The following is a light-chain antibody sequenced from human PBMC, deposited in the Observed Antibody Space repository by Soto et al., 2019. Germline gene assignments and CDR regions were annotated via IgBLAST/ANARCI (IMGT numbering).Light chain of an antibody. V-gene: IGKV3D-15*01. CDR1: QSVNSN. CDR3: QQHTQWPIT. CDR2: GIS. Sequence: EVVMTQSPATLSVSPGERATLSCRASQSVNSNYLAWYQQKPGQPPRLLIYGISTRATGIPDRFSASGSGTEFTLTISSLQPEDFAIHYCQQHTQWPITFGQGTRLEMK. J-gene: IGKJ5*01.